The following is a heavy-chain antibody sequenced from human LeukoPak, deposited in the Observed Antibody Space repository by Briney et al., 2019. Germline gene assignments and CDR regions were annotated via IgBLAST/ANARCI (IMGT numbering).Heavy chain of an antibody. D-gene: IGHD6-13*01. CDR1: GGSISSYY. CDR3: ARVPAARYSSSWYGGLDY. Sequence: PSETLSLTCTVSGGSISSYYWSWIRQPPGKGLEWIGYIYYSGSTNYNPSLKGRVTISVDTSKNQFSLKLSSVTAADTAVYYCARVPAARYSSSWYGGLDYWGQGTLVTVSS. J-gene: IGHJ4*02. V-gene: IGHV4-59*01. CDR2: IYYSGST.